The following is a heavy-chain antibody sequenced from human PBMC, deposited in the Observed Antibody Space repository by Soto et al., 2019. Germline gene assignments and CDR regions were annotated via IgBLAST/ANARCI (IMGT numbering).Heavy chain of an antibody. CDR2: FYYSGST. CDR1: GGSISSSSYY. D-gene: IGHD3-16*01. CDR3: ARHRTGGGGTLDY. J-gene: IGHJ4*02. Sequence: SETLSLTCTVSGGSISSSSYYWGWIRQPPGKGLEWIGSFYYSGSTYYNPSLKSRVTISVDTSKNQFSLKLSSVTAADTAVYYCARHRTGGGGTLDYWGQGTLVTVSS. V-gene: IGHV4-39*01.